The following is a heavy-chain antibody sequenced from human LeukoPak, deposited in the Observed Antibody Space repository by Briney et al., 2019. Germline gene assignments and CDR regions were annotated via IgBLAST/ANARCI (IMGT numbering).Heavy chain of an antibody. V-gene: IGHV3-23*01. Sequence: QAGASLRLSCAASGFGFAGYCMTWVRQAPGKGLEWVSAVSGSNTGSGSDTYYAESVKGRFTISRDNSQNTLHLQMHSLRAEDTAIYYCAFPTLTTGYHGLDVWGPGTTVTVSS. J-gene: IGHJ6*02. CDR2: VSGSNTGSGSDT. CDR1: GFGFAGYC. CDR3: AFPTLTTGYHGLDV. D-gene: IGHD4-17*01.